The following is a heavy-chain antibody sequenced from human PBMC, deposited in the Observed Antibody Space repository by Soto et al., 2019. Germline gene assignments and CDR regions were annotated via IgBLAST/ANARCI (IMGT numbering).Heavy chain of an antibody. CDR3: ARGRRWFGTYQNWFDP. J-gene: IGHJ5*02. V-gene: IGHV4-34*01. Sequence: SETLSLTCAVYGGSFSGYYWSWIRQPPGKGLEWIGEINHSGSTNYNPSLKSRVTISVDTSKNQFSLKLSSVTAADTAVYYCARGRRWFGTYQNWFDPWGQGTLVTVSS. D-gene: IGHD3-10*01. CDR2: INHSGST. CDR1: GGSFSGYY.